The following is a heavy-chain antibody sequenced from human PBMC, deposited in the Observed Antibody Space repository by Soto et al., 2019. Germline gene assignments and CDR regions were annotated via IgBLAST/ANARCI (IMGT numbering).Heavy chain of an antibody. V-gene: IGHV1-18*01. J-gene: IGHJ4*02. CDR3: ARAGYFDH. CDR1: GYTFTSYG. Sequence: QVQLVQSGAEVKKPGDSVRVSCKASGYTFTSYGIGWVRQAPGQGLEWMGGISANNGNTKYEQKVQGRVTMTTDASTSTAYVELSSLRSDDAAVYYCARAGYFDHWGQGPLVTVSS. CDR2: ISANNGNT.